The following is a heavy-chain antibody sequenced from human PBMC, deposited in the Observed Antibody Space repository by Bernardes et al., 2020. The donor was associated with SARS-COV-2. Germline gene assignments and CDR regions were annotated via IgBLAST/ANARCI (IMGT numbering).Heavy chain of an antibody. CDR1: GFTFSSYW. CDR3: ARDTQTRFLEWLPNYYYYGMDV. J-gene: IGHJ6*02. D-gene: IGHD3-3*01. Sequence: GGSLRLSCAASGFTFSSYWMSWVRQAPGKGLEWVANIKQDGSEKYYVDSVKGRFTISRDNAKNSLYLQMNSLRAEDTAVYYCARDTQTRFLEWLPNYYYYGMDVWGQGTTVTVSS. V-gene: IGHV3-7*01. CDR2: IKQDGSEK.